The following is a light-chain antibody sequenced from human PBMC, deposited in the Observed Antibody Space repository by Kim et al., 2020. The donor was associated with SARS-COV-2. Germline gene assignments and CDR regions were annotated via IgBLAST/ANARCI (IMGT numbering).Light chain of an antibody. V-gene: IGKV1-27*01. J-gene: IGKJ1*01. CDR3: QKYNRATWT. CDR2: AAS. Sequence: DIQMTQSPSSLSASVGDRVTITCRASQRISKYLAWYQQKPGKVPKLLIYAASTLQAGVPSRFSGSGSGTDFTLTISSLQPEDVATYYAQKYNRATWTFGQGAQVEIK. CDR1: QRISKY.